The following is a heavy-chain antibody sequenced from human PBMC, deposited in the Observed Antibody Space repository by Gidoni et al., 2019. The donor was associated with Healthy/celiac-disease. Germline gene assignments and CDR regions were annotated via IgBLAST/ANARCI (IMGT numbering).Heavy chain of an antibody. CDR1: GGSITSSSYS. CDR3: ARRIRVRTYYDFWSHYYYYGMDV. J-gene: IGHJ6*02. D-gene: IGHD3-3*01. V-gene: IGHV4-39*01. Sequence: QLQLQESGPGLVKPSETLSLTCTVSGGSITSSSYSWGWIRQPPGKGLEWIGSIYYSGSTYYNPSLKSRVTISVDTSKNQFALKLSSVTAADTAVYYCARRIRVRTYYDFWSHYYYYGMDVWGQGTTVTVSS. CDR2: IYYSGST.